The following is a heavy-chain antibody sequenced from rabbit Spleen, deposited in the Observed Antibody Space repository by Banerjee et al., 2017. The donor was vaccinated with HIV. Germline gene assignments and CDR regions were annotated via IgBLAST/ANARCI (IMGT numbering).Heavy chain of an antibody. CDR3: ARGDGGNKMLDSGMDL. Sequence: QSLEESGGDLVKPGASLTLTCTASGFSFSSIYYMCWVRQAPGKGLELIAWIYTRDGSTYYATWVNGRFTISRENAQNTVFLQMTSLTAADTATYFCARGDGGNKMLDSGMDLWGPGTLVTVS. J-gene: IGHJ6*01. D-gene: IGHD2-1*01. CDR2: IYTRDGST. V-gene: IGHV1S40*01. CDR1: GFSFSSIYY.